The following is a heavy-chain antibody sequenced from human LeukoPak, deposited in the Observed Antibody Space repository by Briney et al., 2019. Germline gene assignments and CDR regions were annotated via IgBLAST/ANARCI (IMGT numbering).Heavy chain of an antibody. V-gene: IGHV4-4*07. J-gene: IGHJ4*02. D-gene: IGHD1-26*01. CDR3: ARENSGSYREFDY. CDR1: GGSISSYY. Sequence: SETLSLTCTVSGGSISSYYWRWIRQPAGKGLEWIGRIYTSGSTNYNASLKSRVSVSVDTSKNQFSLKLSSVTAADTAVFYCARENSGSYREFDYWGQGTLVTVSS. CDR2: IYTSGST.